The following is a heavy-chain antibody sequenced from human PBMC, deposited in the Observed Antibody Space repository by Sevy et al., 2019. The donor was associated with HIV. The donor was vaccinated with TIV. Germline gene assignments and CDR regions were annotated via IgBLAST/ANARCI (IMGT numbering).Heavy chain of an antibody. D-gene: IGHD1-1*01. CDR3: ARARLEQQVYYYYGMDV. CDR2: INHSGST. J-gene: IGHJ6*02. CDR1: GGSFSGYY. Sequence: SESLSLTCAVYGGSFSGYYWSWIRQPPGKGLEWIGEINHSGSTNYNPSLKSRVTISVDTSKNQFSLKLSSVTTADTAMYYCARARLEQQVYYYYGMDVWGQGTLVSVSS. V-gene: IGHV4-34*01.